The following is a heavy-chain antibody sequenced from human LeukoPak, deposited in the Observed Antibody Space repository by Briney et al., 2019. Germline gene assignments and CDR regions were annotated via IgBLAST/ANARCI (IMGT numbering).Heavy chain of an antibody. V-gene: IGHV3-23*01. CDR2: MCGTAGCT. CDR1: GFTFYMYA. Sequence: GGSLRLSCQASGFTFYMYAMSWVRQAPGKGLEWVASMCGTAGCTFYPDSVKGRFTISRDNSKNVLYLRMSSLTAEDTAIYYCAKDRPNFHENSGHYYRRDGDSWGQGTLVTVSS. CDR3: AKDRPNFHENSGHYYRRDGDS. J-gene: IGHJ5*01. D-gene: IGHD3-22*01.